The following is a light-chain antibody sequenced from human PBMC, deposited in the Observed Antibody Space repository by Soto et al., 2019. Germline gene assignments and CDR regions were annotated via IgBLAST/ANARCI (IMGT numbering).Light chain of an antibody. V-gene: IGLV8-61*01. J-gene: IGLJ2*01. CDR2: NTY. Sequence: QTVVTQEPSFSVAPGGTVTLTCGLSSGSVSTSYYPSWYQQTPGQAPRTLIYNTYTRSSWVPDRFSASILGDKAALTITGAQADDESDYYCVLYMGSGISVFGGGTKVTVL. CDR3: VLYMGSGISV. CDR1: SGSVSTSYY.